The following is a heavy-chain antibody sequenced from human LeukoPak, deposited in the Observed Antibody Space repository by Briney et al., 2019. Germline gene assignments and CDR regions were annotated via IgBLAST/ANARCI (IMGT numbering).Heavy chain of an antibody. J-gene: IGHJ4*02. CDR2: ISGSGGST. CDR3: ARDQNNWNEKDY. Sequence: GGSLRLSCAASGFTFSSYAMSWVRQAPGKGLEWVSGISGSGGSTYYAGAVKGRFTISRDNAKNSLYLQMNSLRAEDTAVYYCARDQNNWNEKDYWGQGTLVTVSS. V-gene: IGHV3-23*01. CDR1: GFTFSSYA. D-gene: IGHD1-1*01.